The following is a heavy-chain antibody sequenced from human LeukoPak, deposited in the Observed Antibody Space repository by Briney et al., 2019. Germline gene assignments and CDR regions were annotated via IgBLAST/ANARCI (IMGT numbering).Heavy chain of an antibody. V-gene: IGHV4-39*01. CDR2: IYYSGST. J-gene: IGHJ6*02. Sequence: MPSETLSLTCTVSGGSISSSSYSWGWIRQPPGKGLEWIGSIYYSGSTYYNPSLKSRVSISVDTSKNQFSLKLSSVTAADTAMYYCARQSGDYSYYYGMDVWGQGTTVTVSS. CDR3: ARQSGDYSYYYGMDV. CDR1: GGSISSSSYS.